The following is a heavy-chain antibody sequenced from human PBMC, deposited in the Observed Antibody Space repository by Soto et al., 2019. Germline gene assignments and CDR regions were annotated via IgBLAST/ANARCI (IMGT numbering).Heavy chain of an antibody. CDR3: AREHHYGGSSYGMDV. D-gene: IGHD1-26*01. V-gene: IGHV1-18*04. Sequence: QVHLFQLGLEGRRPGPSWEVSCKPLGYTFTSSGVTWLDRAPGKGLRGRGWISIYNGNTIYAQKFQGRVTMSTHTSTNIAYMQLRSLRSDDTAVYYCAREHHYGGSSYGMDVWGQGTTVTVSS. J-gene: IGHJ6*02. CDR1: GYTFTSSG. CDR2: ISIYNGNT.